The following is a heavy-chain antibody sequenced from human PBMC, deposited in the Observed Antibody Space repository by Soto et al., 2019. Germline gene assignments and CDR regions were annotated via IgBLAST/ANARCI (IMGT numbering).Heavy chain of an antibody. V-gene: IGHV3-49*03. CDR1: GFPFGHYA. CDR2: IRSKAYGGTT. D-gene: IGHD3-3*01. J-gene: IGHJ6*03. CDR3: TRDQRVYDFWKAGYYYSYMDD. Sequence: PGGPXSLSCTASGFPFGHYAMSWFRQAPGKGLDWVGFIRSKAYGGTTEYAASVKGRFTIPRDDSKSIAYLQMNSLKTEDTAVYYCTRDQRVYDFWKAGYYYSYMDDWGKGTTVTVSS.